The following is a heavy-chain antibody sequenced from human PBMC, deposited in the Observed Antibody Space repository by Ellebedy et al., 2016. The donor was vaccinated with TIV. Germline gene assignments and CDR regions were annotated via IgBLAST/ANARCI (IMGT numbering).Heavy chain of an antibody. V-gene: IGHV3-48*01. CDR2: ISSSSSTI. D-gene: IGHD3-9*01. CDR1: GFTFSNYA. J-gene: IGHJ4*02. Sequence: GESLKISCAASGFTFSNYAMSWVRQAPGKGLEWVSYISSSSSTIYYADSVKGRFTISRDNAKNSLYLQMNSLRAEDTAVYYCARDQGILTGPLYYFDYWGQGTLVTVSS. CDR3: ARDQGILTGPLYYFDY.